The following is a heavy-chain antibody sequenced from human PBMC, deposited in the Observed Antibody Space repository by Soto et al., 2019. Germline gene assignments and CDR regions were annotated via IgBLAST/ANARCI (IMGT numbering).Heavy chain of an antibody. J-gene: IGHJ6*02. V-gene: IGHV4-34*01. CDR2: INHSGST. Sequence: SSETLSLTCAVYGGSFSGYYWSWIRQPPGKGLEWIGEINHSGSTNYNPSLKSRVTISVDTSKNQFSLKLSSVTAADTAVYYCARDWGRGYCSSTSCYWGATYYYYYGMDVWGQGTTVTVSS. D-gene: IGHD2-2*01. CDR1: GGSFSGYY. CDR3: ARDWGRGYCSSTSCYWGATYYYYYGMDV.